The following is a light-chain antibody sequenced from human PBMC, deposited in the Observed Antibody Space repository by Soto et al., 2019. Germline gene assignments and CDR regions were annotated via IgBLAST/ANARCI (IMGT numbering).Light chain of an antibody. V-gene: IGKV3-15*01. Sequence: DIVMTQSPATLSVSPGERATLSCRASQSVSSNLAWYQQKPGQAPRLLIYGASTRATGIPARFSGSGSGTEFTLTISSLQSEDFAVYYCHQYNTWPHTFGQGTKLEIK. CDR3: HQYNTWPHT. J-gene: IGKJ2*01. CDR2: GAS. CDR1: QSVSSN.